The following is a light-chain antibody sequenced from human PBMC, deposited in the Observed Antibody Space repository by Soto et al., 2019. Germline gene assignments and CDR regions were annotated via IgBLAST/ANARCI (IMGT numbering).Light chain of an antibody. CDR1: QSVNTN. V-gene: IGKV3-15*01. J-gene: IGKJ1*01. CDR3: QQYNNWPSWT. Sequence: EIVVTQSPATLSVSPGERATLSCRASQSVNTNFAWYQQKPGQAPRLLIYGASTRATGIPARFSGSGSGTEFTLTLRSLQSEDFAVYYCQQYNNWPSWTFGQGTKVDIK. CDR2: GAS.